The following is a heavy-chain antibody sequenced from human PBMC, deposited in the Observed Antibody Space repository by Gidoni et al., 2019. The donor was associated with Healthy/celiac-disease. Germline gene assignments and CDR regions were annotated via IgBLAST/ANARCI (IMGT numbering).Heavy chain of an antibody. D-gene: IGHD3-22*01. CDR2: IYHSGST. CDR1: GGSISSGCYS. Sequence: QLQLQESGSGLVKPSQTLSLTCAVSGGSISSGCYSWSWIRQPPGKGLEWIGYIYHSGSTYYNPSLKSRVTISVDRSKNQFSLKLSSVTAADTAVYYCARYYYDSSGYYPFDYWGQGTLVTVSS. CDR3: ARYYYDSSGYYPFDY. J-gene: IGHJ4*02. V-gene: IGHV4-30-2*01.